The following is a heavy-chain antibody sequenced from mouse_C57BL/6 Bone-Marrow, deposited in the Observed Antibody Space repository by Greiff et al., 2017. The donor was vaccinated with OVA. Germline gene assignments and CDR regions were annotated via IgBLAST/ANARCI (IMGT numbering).Heavy chain of an antibody. V-gene: IGHV1-81*01. D-gene: IGHD1-1*01. CDR2: IYPRSGNT. CDR3: AREITTGGY. J-gene: IGHJ4*01. Sequence: VQRVESGAELARPGASVKLSCKASGYTFTSYGISWVKQRTGQGLEWIGEIYPRSGNTYYNEKFKGKATLTADKSSSTAYMELRSLTSEDSAVYFCAREITTGGYWGQGTSVTVSS. CDR1: GYTFTSYG.